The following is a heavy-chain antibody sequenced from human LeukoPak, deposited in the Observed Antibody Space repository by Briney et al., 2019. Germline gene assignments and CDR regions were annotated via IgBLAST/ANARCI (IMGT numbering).Heavy chain of an antibody. D-gene: IGHD6-19*01. CDR3: ARVRQVAGTRIYYFDY. CDR2: IIPIFGTA. J-gene: IGHJ4*02. CDR1: GGTFSSYA. Sequence: ASVKVSCKASGGTFSSYAISWVRQAPGQGLEWMGGIIPIFGTANYAQKFQGRVTITADKSTSTAYMELSSLRSEDTAVYYCARVRQVAGTRIYYFDYWGQGTLVTVSS. V-gene: IGHV1-69*06.